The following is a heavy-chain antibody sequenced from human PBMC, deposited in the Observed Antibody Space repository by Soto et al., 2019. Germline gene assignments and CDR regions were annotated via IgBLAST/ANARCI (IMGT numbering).Heavy chain of an antibody. CDR3: ARHGDYGDYAVDY. V-gene: IGHV4-39*01. Sequence: SETLSLTCTVSGGSISSSSYYWGWIRQPPGKGLEWIGSIYYSGSTYYNPSLKSRVTISVDTSKNQFSLKLSSVTAADTAVYYCARHGDYGDYAVDYWGQGTLVTVSS. CDR1: GGSISSSSYY. CDR2: IYYSGST. J-gene: IGHJ4*02. D-gene: IGHD4-17*01.